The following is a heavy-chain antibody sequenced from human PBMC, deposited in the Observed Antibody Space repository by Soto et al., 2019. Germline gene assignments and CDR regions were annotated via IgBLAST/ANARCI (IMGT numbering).Heavy chain of an antibody. CDR2: IVVGSGNT. J-gene: IGHJ4*02. CDR3: ARVMDSSSWYIDY. CDR1: GFTFTSSA. V-gene: IGHV1-58*01. Sequence: GASVKVSCKASGFTFTSSAVQWVRQARGQRLEWIGWIVVGSGNTNYAQKFQERVTMTRDMSTSTAYMELRSLRSDDTAVYYCARVMDSSSWYIDYWGQGTLVTVSS. D-gene: IGHD6-13*01.